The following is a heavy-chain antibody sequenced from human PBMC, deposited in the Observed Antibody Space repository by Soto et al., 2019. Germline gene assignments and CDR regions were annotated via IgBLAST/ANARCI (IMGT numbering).Heavy chain of an antibody. D-gene: IGHD2-8*02. CDR3: VRDKRAISGIFPGY. J-gene: IGHJ4*02. Sequence: GGSLRLSCVGSGFDVTTNCMRWVRQAPGKGLECVSIVCTGGATHYADSVKGRFTISRDRSKNTVHLQMNNVRAEDTAVYYCVRDKRAISGIFPGYWGQGTQVTVSS. CDR2: VCTGGAT. CDR1: GFDVTTNC. V-gene: IGHV3-53*01.